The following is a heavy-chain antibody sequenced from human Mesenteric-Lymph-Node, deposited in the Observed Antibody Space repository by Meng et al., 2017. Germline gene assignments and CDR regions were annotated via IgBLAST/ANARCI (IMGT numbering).Heavy chain of an antibody. CDR1: GFTFSSYS. Sequence: GGSLRLSCAASGFTFSSYSMNWVRQAPGKGLEWVSSISSSSSYIYYADSVKGRFTISRDNAKNSLYLQMNSLRAEDTAVYYCANSLRCSGGSCFDYYYYGMDVWGQGTTVTVSS. D-gene: IGHD2-15*01. J-gene: IGHJ6*02. CDR2: ISSSSSYI. CDR3: ANSLRCSGGSCFDYYYYGMDV. V-gene: IGHV3-21*04.